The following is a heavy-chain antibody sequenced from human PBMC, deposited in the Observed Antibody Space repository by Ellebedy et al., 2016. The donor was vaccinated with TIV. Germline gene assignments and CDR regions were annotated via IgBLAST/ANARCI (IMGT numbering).Heavy chain of an antibody. Sequence: SETLSLXCSVSGGSISNYYWSWIRQPPGKGLEWIAYINYSGYTNFNPSLKSRVTISVDTSKNQLSLRLTSVTAADTAVYYCARAPIGSLDYWGQGTLVTVSS. J-gene: IGHJ4*02. CDR3: ARAPIGSLDY. CDR1: GGSISNYY. D-gene: IGHD2-15*01. CDR2: INYSGYT. V-gene: IGHV4-59*08.